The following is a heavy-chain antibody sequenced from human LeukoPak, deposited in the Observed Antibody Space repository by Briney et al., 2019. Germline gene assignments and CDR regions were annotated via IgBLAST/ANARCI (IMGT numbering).Heavy chain of an antibody. CDR3: ARGPYPAAGTDHQLDF. CDR2: INHGGST. D-gene: IGHD6-13*01. J-gene: IGHJ4*02. V-gene: IGHV4-34*01. CDR1: GGSFSTYD. Sequence: SETLSLTCAVYGGSFSTYDWSWVRQPPGKGLEWIGEINHGGSTNYNPSLKSRVSISVDTSNNQFSLKLSSVTAADTAVYYCARGPYPAAGTDHQLDFWGQGTLVTVSS.